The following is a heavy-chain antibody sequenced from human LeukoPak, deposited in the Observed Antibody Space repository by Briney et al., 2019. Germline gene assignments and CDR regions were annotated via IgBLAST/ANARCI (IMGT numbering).Heavy chain of an antibody. CDR1: GYIFSNYW. V-gene: IGHV5-51*01. CDR2: IYPGDSDT. CDR3: ARPLGYSYTRFDY. J-gene: IGHJ4*02. D-gene: IGHD5-18*01. Sequence: GESLKISCKGPGYIFSNYWIGWVRQMPGKGLEWMGIIYPGDSDTTYSPSFQGQVTISVDKSISTAYLHWSSLKASDTAMYYCARPLGYSYTRFDYWGQGTLVTVSS.